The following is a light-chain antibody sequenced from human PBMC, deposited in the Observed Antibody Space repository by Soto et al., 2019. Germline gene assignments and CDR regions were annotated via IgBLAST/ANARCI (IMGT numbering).Light chain of an antibody. Sequence: QSALTQPRSVSGSPGQSVTISCTGTSSDVGGYNFVSWYQQHPGKAPKVMIYDVSKRPSGVPDRFSGSKSGNTASLTISGLQAEDEADYYCCSYAGSYTWVFGGGTKVTAL. V-gene: IGLV2-11*01. CDR2: DVS. CDR1: SSDVGGYNF. CDR3: CSYAGSYTWV. J-gene: IGLJ3*02.